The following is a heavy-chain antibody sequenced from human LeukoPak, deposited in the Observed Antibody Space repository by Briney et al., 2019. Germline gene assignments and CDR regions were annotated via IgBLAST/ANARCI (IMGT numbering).Heavy chain of an antibody. CDR3: AELGITMIGGV. D-gene: IGHD3-10*02. Sequence: GGSLRLSCAASGFTFSSYAMSWVRQAPGKGMEWVSAISGSGGSTYYADSVKGRFTISRDNAKNSLYLQMNSLRAEDTAVYYCAELGITMIGGVWGKGTTVTISS. CDR2: ISGSGGST. J-gene: IGHJ6*04. V-gene: IGHV3-23*01. CDR1: GFTFSSYA.